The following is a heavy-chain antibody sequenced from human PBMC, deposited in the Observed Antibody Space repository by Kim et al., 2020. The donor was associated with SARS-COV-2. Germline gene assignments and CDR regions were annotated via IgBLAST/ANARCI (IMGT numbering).Heavy chain of an antibody. CDR2: ISSSSIYI. V-gene: IGHV3-21*01. J-gene: IGHJ4*02. CDR1: GFTFSRYI. Sequence: GGSLRLSCAASGFTFSRYIMNWVRQAPGKGLEWVSSISSSSIYIYYADSVKGRFTVSRDNAKNSLYLQMNSLRAEDTAVYFCATEGTAGYYYDYWGQGTLVTVSS. D-gene: IGHD3-9*01. CDR3: ATEGTAGYYYDY.